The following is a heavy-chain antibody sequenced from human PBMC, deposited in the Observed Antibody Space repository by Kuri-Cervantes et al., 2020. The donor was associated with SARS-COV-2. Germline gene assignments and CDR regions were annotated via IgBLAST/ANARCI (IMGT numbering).Heavy chain of an antibody. CDR3: ARVVGYCSSTSCPLLAFDI. V-gene: IGHV1-46*01. D-gene: IGHD2-2*01. CDR2: TNPSGGST. J-gene: IGHJ3*02. CDR1: GYTFTSYY. Sequence: ASVKVSCKASGYTFTSYYMHWVRQAPGQGLEWMGITNPSGGSTSYAQKFQGRVTMTRDTSTSTVYMELSSLRSEDTAVYYCARVVGYCSSTSCPLLAFDIWGQGTMVTVSS.